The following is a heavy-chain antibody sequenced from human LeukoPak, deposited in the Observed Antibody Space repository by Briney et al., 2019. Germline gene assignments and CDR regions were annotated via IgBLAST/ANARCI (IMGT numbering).Heavy chain of an antibody. Sequence: SETLSLTCTVSGGSISSSSYFWGWIRQPPGKGLEWIGNVYYNGNTYYNPSLKSRVTISIDTSKNQFSLKLSSVTAADTAVYYCARRSTRLFDYWGQGTLVTVSS. D-gene: IGHD5/OR15-5a*01. CDR3: ARRSTRLFDY. J-gene: IGHJ4*02. CDR1: GGSISSSSYF. CDR2: VYYNGNT. V-gene: IGHV4-39*01.